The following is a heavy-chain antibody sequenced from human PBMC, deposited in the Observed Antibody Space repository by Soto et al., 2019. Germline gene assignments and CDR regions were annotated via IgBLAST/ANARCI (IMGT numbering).Heavy chain of an antibody. V-gene: IGHV1-18*01. D-gene: IGHD3-10*01. J-gene: IGHJ4*02. CDR2: ISAYNGNT. Sequence: QVQLVQSGAEVKKPGASVKVSCKASGYTFSNYGINWVRQTPGQGPEWMGWISAYNGNTDYAQNFQGRDTMTTDTSTSTAYMELRSLTSDDTAVYYCARGSLSGSYYIYYWGQGTLVTVSS. CDR3: ARGSLSGSYYIYY. CDR1: GYTFSNYG.